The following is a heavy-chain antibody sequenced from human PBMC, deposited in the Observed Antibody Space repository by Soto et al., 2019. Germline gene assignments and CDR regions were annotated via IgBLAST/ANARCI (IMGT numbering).Heavy chain of an antibody. D-gene: IGHD2-2*02. J-gene: IGHJ4*02. CDR2: ISYDGSNK. Sequence: QVQLLGPGGAVVQPGSSLRLPVAAPGLPLGAFLCHGFRRPPARGRGWVAVISYDGSNKYYADSVKGRFTISRDNSKNTLYLQMNSLRAEDTAVYYCAWMIGHTSEGPFDYWGQGTLVTVSS. V-gene: IGHV3-30-3*01. CDR3: AWMIGHTSEGPFDY. CDR1: GLPLGAFL.